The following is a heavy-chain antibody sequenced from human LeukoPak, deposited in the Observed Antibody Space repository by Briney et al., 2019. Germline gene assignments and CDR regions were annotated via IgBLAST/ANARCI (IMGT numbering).Heavy chain of an antibody. J-gene: IGHJ4*02. D-gene: IGHD4-17*01. CDR2: IYYSGST. V-gene: IGHV4-59*01. CDR3: AGATDYGDYLDY. CDR1: GGSISSYY. Sequence: SETLSLTCTVSGGSISSYYWSWIRQPPGKGLEWVGYIYYSGSTNYNPSLKSRVTISVDTSKNQFSLKLSSVTAADTAVYYCAGATDYGDYLDYWGQGTLVTVSS.